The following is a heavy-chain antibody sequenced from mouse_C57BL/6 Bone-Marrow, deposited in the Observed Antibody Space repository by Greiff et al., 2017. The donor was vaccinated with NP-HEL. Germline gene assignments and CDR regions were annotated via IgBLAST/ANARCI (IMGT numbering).Heavy chain of an antibody. CDR3: ARRRLRRWWYFYV. J-gene: IGHJ1*03. Sequence: QVQLKQPGAELVRPGTSVKLSCKASGYTFTSYWMHWVKQRPGQGLEWIGVIDPSDSYTNYNQKFKGKATLTVDTSSSTAYMQLRSLTSEDSSFYYCARRRLRRWWYFYVWGTGTTVTVSS. CDR1: GYTFTSYW. D-gene: IGHD2-4*01. V-gene: IGHV1-59*01. CDR2: IDPSDSYT.